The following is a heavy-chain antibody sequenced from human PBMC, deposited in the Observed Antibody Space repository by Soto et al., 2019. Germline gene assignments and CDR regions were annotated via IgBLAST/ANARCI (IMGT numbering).Heavy chain of an antibody. CDR2: IKQDGSEK. D-gene: IGHD1-1*01. CDR3: VRDFSRQPGQH. V-gene: IGHV3-7*04. Sequence: PGEALKISCAASGFTFSNYGMSWVRQAPGKGLEWVAKIKQDGSEKYYVDSVKGRFTISRDNAKDSLYLQMSSLRAEDTAVYYCVRDFSRQPGQHWGQGTLVTVSS. J-gene: IGHJ1*01. CDR1: GFTFSNYG.